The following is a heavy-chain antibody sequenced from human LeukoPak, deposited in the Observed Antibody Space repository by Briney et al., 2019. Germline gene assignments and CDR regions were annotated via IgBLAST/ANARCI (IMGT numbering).Heavy chain of an antibody. CDR3: ARDRVASPWYYFDS. CDR1: GDSISSSNW. V-gene: IGHV4-4*02. Sequence: SETLSLTCAVSGDSISSSNWWSWVRPPPGKGLEWLGEIYHRGNIDYNPSFKSRITISIDKSKNQFSLKLSSVTAADTAVYYCARDRVASPWYYFDSWGQGTLVTVSS. J-gene: IGHJ4*02. CDR2: IYHRGNI. D-gene: IGHD6-6*01.